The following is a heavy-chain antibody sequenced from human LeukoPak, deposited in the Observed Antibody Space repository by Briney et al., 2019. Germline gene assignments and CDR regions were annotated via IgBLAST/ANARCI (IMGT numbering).Heavy chain of an antibody. Sequence: SVKVSCKASGGTFSSYDISWVRQAPGQGLEWMGGIIPIFGTANYAQKFQGRVTITADESTSTAYMELSSLRSEDTAVYYCARGYSYGPYYFDYWGQGTLVTVSS. J-gene: IGHJ4*02. CDR2: IIPIFGTA. CDR3: ARGYSYGPYYFDY. CDR1: GGTFSSYD. V-gene: IGHV1-69*13. D-gene: IGHD5-18*01.